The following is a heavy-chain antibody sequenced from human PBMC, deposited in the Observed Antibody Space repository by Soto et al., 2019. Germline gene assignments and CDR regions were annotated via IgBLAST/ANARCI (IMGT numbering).Heavy chain of an antibody. V-gene: IGHV3-73*02. Sequence: EVQLVESWGGLVHPGGALKLSCAASGFPFNGSAIHWVRQASGKGLEWVGRIISKPNDYATAYAASLKGRFTISRDDSKNTAYLQMNSLKTEDTAVSYCAGDFYSNMDVWGQGTTVNVSS. CDR1: GFPFNGSA. J-gene: IGHJ6*02. CDR3: AGDFYSNMDV. CDR2: IISKPNDYAT.